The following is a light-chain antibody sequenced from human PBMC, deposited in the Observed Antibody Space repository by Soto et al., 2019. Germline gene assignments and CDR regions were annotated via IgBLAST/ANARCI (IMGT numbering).Light chain of an antibody. J-gene: IGKJ3*01. CDR2: AAS. CDR1: RDIGTW. CDR3: QQASVLPFT. Sequence: DIQMTQSPSSVSASVGDRVTITCRASRDIGTWLAWYQQISGKAPKLLIFAASTLQNRVPSRFSGSGSGTDFTLTISGLQPEDFATYYCQQASVLPFTFGPGTKVDIK. V-gene: IGKV1-12*01.